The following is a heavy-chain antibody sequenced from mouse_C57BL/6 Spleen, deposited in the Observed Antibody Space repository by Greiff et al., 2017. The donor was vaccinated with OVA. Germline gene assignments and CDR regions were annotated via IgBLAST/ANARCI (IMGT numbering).Heavy chain of an antibody. CDR1: GFNIKDYY. CDR3: TPYYYGSPWFAY. Sequence: VQLQQSGAELVRPGASVKLSCTASGFNIKDYYMHWVKQRPEQGLEWIGRIDPEDGDTEYAPKFQGKATMTADTSSNTAYLPLSSLTSEDTAVYYCTPYYYGSPWFAYWGQGTLVTVSA. CDR2: IDPEDGDT. V-gene: IGHV14-1*01. D-gene: IGHD1-1*01. J-gene: IGHJ3*01.